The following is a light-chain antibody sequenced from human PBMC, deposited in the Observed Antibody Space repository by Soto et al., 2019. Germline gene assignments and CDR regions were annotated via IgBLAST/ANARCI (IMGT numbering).Light chain of an antibody. CDR3: QHYNSYSEA. V-gene: IGKV1-5*03. Sequence: DIQLTQSPSPLSGSVGDRVTITCRASQTIRSWLAWYQQKPGKAPKLLIYKASTLKSGVPSRFSGSGSGTEFTLTISSLQSDDFATYYCQHYNSYSEAFGQGTKVDIK. CDR2: KAS. J-gene: IGKJ1*01. CDR1: QTIRSW.